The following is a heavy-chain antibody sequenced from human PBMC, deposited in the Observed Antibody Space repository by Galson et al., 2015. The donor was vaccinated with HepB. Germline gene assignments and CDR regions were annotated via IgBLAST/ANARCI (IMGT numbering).Heavy chain of an antibody. CDR3: ARSRSITGTAKNNWFDP. CDR1: GYTFTSYY. J-gene: IGHJ5*02. CDR2: ISAYNGNT. Sequence: SVKVSCKASGYTFTSYYMHRVRQAPGQGLEWMGWISAYNGNTNYAQKLQGRVTMTTDTSTSTAYMELRSLRSDDTAVYYCARSRSITGTAKNNWFDPWGQGTLVTVSS. V-gene: IGHV1-18*04. D-gene: IGHD1-20*01.